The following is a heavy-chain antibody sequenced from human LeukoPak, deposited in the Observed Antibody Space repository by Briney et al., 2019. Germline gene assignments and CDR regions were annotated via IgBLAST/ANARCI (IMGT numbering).Heavy chain of an antibody. J-gene: IGHJ6*02. Sequence: GGSLRLSCAASGFTFSNYAMTWVRQAPGKGLEWVASINGGGGSTHYADSVKGRFDISRDNSKITLSLQMNSLRAEDTAVYYCAKDHYDGTAYYGYYYGIDVWGQGTTVTDSS. CDR1: GFTFSNYA. CDR3: AKDHYDGTAYYGYYYGIDV. CDR2: INGGGGST. D-gene: IGHD3-22*01. V-gene: IGHV3-23*01.